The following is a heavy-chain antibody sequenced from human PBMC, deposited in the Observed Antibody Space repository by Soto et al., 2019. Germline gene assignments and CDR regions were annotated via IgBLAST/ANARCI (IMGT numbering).Heavy chain of an antibody. CDR1: GFTVRSHY. J-gene: IGHJ4*02. D-gene: IGHD6-13*01. Sequence: PGGSLRLSCAASGFTVRSHYMSWVRPAPGKGLEWVSVIYSGGSTYYADSVKGRFTISRDNSKNTLYLQMNSLRAEDTAVYYCARVGLSSWYYFDDWGQGTLVTVAS. CDR2: IYSGGST. CDR3: ARVGLSSWYYFDD. V-gene: IGHV3-53*01.